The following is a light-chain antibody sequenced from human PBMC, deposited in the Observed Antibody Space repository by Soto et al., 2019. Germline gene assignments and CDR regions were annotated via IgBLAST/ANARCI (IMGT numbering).Light chain of an antibody. Sequence: EIVLTQSPGTLSLSPGERATLSCRASQSVNSRYLAWYQQKAGQAPRLLIYGASSRATGIPDRFSGSGSGTDFTLTISRLEPEDVAVYYCQQYGSTPRTLGQGTKVDIK. J-gene: IGKJ1*01. CDR3: QQYGSTPRT. CDR1: QSVNSRY. CDR2: GAS. V-gene: IGKV3-20*01.